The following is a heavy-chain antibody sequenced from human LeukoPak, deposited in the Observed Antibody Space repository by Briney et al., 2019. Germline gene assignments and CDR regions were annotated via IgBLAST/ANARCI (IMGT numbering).Heavy chain of an antibody. Sequence: GASVKVSCKASGYTFSGHYIHWVRQAPGQGLEWMGWISPNNGDTTYTQKFQGRVTMTGDTSISTAYMELSRLMSDDTAVYYCARIELKTSGYYRLDYWGQGTLVTVSS. CDR3: ARIELKTSGYYRLDY. D-gene: IGHD3-22*01. J-gene: IGHJ4*02. V-gene: IGHV1-2*02. CDR2: ISPNNGDT. CDR1: GYTFSGHY.